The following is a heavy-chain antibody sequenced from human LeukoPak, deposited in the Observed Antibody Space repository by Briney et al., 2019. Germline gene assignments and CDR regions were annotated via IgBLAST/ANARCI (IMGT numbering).Heavy chain of an antibody. CDR3: ARDARVGYYYYVDV. D-gene: IGHD3-10*01. V-gene: IGHV1-8*03. CDR1: GYTFTRYD. CDR2: MNPKSGNT. J-gene: IGHJ6*03. Sequence: ASVKVSCKASGYTFTRYDINWVRQATGQGLEWMGWMNPKSGNTGHAQKFQGRVTITRDTSISTVYMELSSLRSEDTAVYFCARDARVGYYYYVDVWGNGTTVTVSS.